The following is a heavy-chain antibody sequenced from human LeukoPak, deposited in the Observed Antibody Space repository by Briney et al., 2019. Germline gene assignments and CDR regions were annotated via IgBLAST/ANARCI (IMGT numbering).Heavy chain of an antibody. D-gene: IGHD3-16*01. V-gene: IGHV3-23*01. CDR2: ISGSGGDT. CDR3: ARGPQLMITFGGGIDY. CDR1: EFTFSSYA. Sequence: GGSLRLSCAASEFTFSSYAMSWVRQAPGKGLEWVSGISGSGGDTYYADSVKGRFTISRDNAKNTLYLQMNSLRAEDTAVYYCARGPQLMITFGGGIDYWGQGTLVTVSS. J-gene: IGHJ4*02.